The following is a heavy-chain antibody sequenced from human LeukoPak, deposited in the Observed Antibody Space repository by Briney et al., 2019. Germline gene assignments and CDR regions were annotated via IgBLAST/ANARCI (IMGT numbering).Heavy chain of an antibody. CDR2: IYTTGGT. J-gene: IGHJ4*02. CDR1: GGSISSGSYY. D-gene: IGHD3-10*01. Sequence: SQTLSLTCTVSGGSISSGSYYWTWVRQPAGKGLEWIGLIYTTGGTNYNPSLKSRVTISVDTSKNQFSLRLISVTAADTAVYYCAREFGDWGQGTLVTVSS. V-gene: IGHV4-61*02. CDR3: AREFGD.